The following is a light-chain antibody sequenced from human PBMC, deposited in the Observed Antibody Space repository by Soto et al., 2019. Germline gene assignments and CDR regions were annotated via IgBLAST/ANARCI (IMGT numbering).Light chain of an antibody. V-gene: IGLV3-21*02. Sequence: SYELTQPPSVSVAPGQTARITCGGSNIGSKSGHWYQQKPGQAPVLVVYDDSDRPSGIPERFSGSNSGNTATLTISRVEAGAEADYYCQVWDTSSDHVVFGGGTKLTVL. J-gene: IGLJ2*01. CDR2: DDS. CDR3: QVWDTSSDHVV. CDR1: NIGSKS.